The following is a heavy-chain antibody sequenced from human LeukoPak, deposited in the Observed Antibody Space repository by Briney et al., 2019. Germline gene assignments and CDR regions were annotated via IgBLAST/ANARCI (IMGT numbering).Heavy chain of an antibody. CDR2: IRSKADGGKT. CDR3: TTYAYSSFYY. J-gene: IGHJ4*02. D-gene: IGHD6-19*01. Sequence: GGSPRHSCAASVFTVSNAWMNWVRQAPGKGLEWVGRIRSKADGGKTDYAAPVKGRFTISRDDSKNTLYLQMNSVKTEDTAVYYCTTYAYSSFYYWGQGTLVTVSS. V-gene: IGHV3-15*01. CDR1: VFTVSNAW.